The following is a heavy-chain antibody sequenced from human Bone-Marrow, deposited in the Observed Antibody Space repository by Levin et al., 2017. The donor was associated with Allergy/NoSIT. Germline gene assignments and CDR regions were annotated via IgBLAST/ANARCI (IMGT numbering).Heavy chain of an antibody. D-gene: IGHD3-10*01. Sequence: SETLSLTCTVSGASIRSGAYYWSWVRQPPGQGLEWIGYIYYNGSTYFNPSLKSRVSISVDTSKNQFSLKLSPVTAADTAYYYCARVLAGFDGSAMAYDYWGRGSLVTVSS. J-gene: IGHJ4*02. CDR2: IYYNGST. CDR1: GASIRSGAYY. V-gene: IGHV4-31*03. CDR3: ARVLAGFDGSAMAYDY.